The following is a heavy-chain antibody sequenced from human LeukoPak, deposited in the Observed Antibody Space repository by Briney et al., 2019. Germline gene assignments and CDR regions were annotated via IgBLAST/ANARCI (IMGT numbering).Heavy chain of an antibody. CDR3: ARPLGPTVTSPDPY. J-gene: IGHJ4*02. Sequence: PGGSLRLSCAASGFTFSTNSMNWVRQAPGKGLEWLSYISSSGGTIYYADSVKGRFTISRDNAKNSLYLQMNSLRAEDTAVYYCARPLGPTVTSPDPYWGQGTLVTVSS. D-gene: IGHD4-17*01. CDR1: GFTFSTNS. CDR2: ISSSGGTI. V-gene: IGHV3-48*01.